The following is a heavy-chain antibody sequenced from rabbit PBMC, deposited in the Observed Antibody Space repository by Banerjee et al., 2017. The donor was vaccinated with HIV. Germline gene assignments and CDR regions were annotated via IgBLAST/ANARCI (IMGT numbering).Heavy chain of an antibody. Sequence: QAQLEESGGGLVTPEGSLTLTCKAAGFSFSNKYVMCWVRQAPGKGLEWIACIYAGSSGSAYYASWVISRFTISKTSSTTVTLQMTSLTAADTATYFCAREGYGVIGWNFGLWGPGTLVTVS. CDR2: IYAGSSGSA. V-gene: IGHV1S45*01. CDR3: AREGYGVIGWNFGL. D-gene: IGHD6-1*01. J-gene: IGHJ6*01. CDR1: GFSFSNKYV.